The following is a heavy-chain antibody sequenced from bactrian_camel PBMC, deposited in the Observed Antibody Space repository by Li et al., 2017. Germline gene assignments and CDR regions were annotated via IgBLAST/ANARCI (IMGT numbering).Heavy chain of an antibody. CDR2: IFTTGNT. J-gene: IGHJ4*01. D-gene: IGHD4*01. V-gene: IGHV3S53*01. CDR1: VGIDNTAA. CDR3: ATFSSTETRYSDSDH. Sequence: QLVESGGGSVQAGGSLRLTCVVSVGIDNTAAIGWFRQVPGKQREGVAHIFTTGNTYYAASVEGRFTVSRDNAKNTVYLQMNSLKSEDTALYYCATFSSTETRYSDSDHWGQGTQVTVS.